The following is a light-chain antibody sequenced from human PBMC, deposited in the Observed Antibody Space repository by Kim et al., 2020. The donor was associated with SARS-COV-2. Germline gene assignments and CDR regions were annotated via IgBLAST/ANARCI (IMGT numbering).Light chain of an antibody. CDR3: CSYAGSSTWV. CDR2: EGS. J-gene: IGLJ3*02. Sequence: HSITSSCTGTRSDVESYNLVSWYQQHPGKAPKLMIYEGSKRPSGVSNRVSGSKSGNTASLTISGLQAEDEADYYCCSYAGSSTWVFGGGTQLTVL. V-gene: IGLV2-23*01. CDR1: RSDVESYNL.